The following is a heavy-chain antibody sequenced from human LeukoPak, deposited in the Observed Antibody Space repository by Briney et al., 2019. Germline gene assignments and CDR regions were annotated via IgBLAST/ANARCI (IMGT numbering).Heavy chain of an antibody. CDR1: GGSISSYY. Sequence: SETLSLTCTVSGGSISSYYWSWIRQPPGKGLEWIGYIYYSGSTNYNPSLKSRVTISVDTSKNQFSLKLSSVTAADTAVYYCARGTQTYYYGSGSSLGFDYWGQGTLVTVSS. V-gene: IGHV4-59*01. D-gene: IGHD3-10*01. CDR2: IYYSGST. J-gene: IGHJ4*02. CDR3: ARGTQTYYYGSGSSLGFDY.